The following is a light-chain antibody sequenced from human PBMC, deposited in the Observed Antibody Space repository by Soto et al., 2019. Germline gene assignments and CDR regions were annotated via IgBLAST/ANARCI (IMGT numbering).Light chain of an antibody. CDR1: QGISSW. CDR3: WQANSFPYT. Sequence: DIQMTQSPSSVPASVGDRVTITCRASQGISSWLAWYQQKPGKAPKHLIYAASSLQSGVSSRFSGRGSAPDLTLTISGRDSEHFATFNCWQANSFPYTFGQGTKLAMK. CDR2: AAS. V-gene: IGKV1-12*02. J-gene: IGKJ2*01.